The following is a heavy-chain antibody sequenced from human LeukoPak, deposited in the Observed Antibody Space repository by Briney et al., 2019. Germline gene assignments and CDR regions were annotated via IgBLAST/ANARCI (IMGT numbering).Heavy chain of an antibody. CDR3: ARVAGYSYGFYFDY. Sequence: SETLSLTCAVYGESFSDYYWSWIRQPPGKGLEWIGEINHSGNTNYNPSLKSRVTISVDTSKNQFSLKLSSMTAADTAVYYCARVAGYSYGFYFDYWGQGTLVTVSS. D-gene: IGHD5-18*01. CDR2: INHSGNT. J-gene: IGHJ4*02. V-gene: IGHV4-34*01. CDR1: GESFSDYY.